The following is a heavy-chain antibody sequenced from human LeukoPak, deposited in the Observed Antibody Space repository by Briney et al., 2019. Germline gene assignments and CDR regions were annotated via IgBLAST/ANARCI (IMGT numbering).Heavy chain of an antibody. J-gene: IGHJ4*02. CDR1: GFTFSTYA. Sequence: PGGSLRLSCAASGFTFSTYAMSWVRQAPGKGLEWVSGISGSGGTTHYADSVKGRFTISRDNSKNTLYLQMNSLRAEDTAVYYCATWRGVFDWGRGTLVTVSS. CDR3: ATWRGVFD. CDR2: ISGSGGTT. V-gene: IGHV3-23*01. D-gene: IGHD6-13*01.